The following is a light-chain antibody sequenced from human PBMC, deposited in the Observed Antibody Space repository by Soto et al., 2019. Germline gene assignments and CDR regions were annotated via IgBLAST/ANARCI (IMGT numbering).Light chain of an antibody. CDR3: QQYNSYWT. J-gene: IGKJ1*01. Sequence: DIGMTQSPSTLSASVGDRVTITCRASQGISGWLAWYQQKPGKAPKLLIYDASSLESGVTSRFSGSGSGTEFTLTISSLRPDDFATYYCQQYNSYWTFGQGTKVDI. CDR2: DAS. V-gene: IGKV1-5*01. CDR1: QGISGW.